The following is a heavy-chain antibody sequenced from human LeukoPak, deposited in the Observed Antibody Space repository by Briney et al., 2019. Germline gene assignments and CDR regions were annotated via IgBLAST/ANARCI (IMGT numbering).Heavy chain of an antibody. V-gene: IGHV1-18*01. D-gene: IGHD2-2*01. CDR3: ARGEVSASLYYSDF. CDR2: VSGYTGNT. J-gene: IGHJ4*02. CDR1: GYTFTTNG. Sequence: GASVKVSCKTSGYTFTTNGVSWVRQAPGQGLEWMGWVSGYTGNTNYAERFQGRVTMTTDTSTSTVYMELTSLRSDDTAVYYCARGEVSASLYYSDFWGQGTLVTVS.